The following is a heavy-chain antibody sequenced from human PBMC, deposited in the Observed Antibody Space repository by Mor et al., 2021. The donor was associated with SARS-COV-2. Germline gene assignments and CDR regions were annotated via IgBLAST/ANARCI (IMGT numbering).Heavy chain of an antibody. CDR3: ARLAVATIDL. Sequence: SPSFQGHVTISADKSISTAYLQWSSLKASDTAMYYCARLAVATIDLWGQGTLVTVSS. V-gene: IGHV5-10-1*01. D-gene: IGHD5-12*01. J-gene: IGHJ4*02.